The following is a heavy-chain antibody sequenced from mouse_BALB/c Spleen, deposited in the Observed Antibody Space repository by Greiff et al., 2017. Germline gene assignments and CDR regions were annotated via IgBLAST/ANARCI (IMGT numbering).Heavy chain of an antibody. J-gene: IGHJ4*01. CDR3: ARAATVVAPYAMDY. CDR1: GFTFSSYA. CDR2: ISSGGST. Sequence: EVKLVESGGGLVKPGGSLKLSCAASGFTFSSYAMSWVRQTPEKRLEWVASISSGGSTYYPDSVKGRFTISRDNARNILYLQMSSLRSEDTAMYYCARAATVVAPYAMDYWGQGTSVTVSS. D-gene: IGHD1-1*01. V-gene: IGHV5-6-5*01.